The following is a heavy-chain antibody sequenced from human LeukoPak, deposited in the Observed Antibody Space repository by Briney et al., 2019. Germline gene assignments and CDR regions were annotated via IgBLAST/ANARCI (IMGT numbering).Heavy chain of an antibody. CDR3: AKDWDYYGSGSYSDY. Sequence: GGSLRLSCAASGFSFKSYAMRWIRQAPGKGLEWVSSISGSGGSTYYADSVKGRFTISRDNSKNTLYLQMNSLRAEDTAVYYCAKDWDYYGSGSYSDYWGQGTLVTVSS. V-gene: IGHV3-23*01. J-gene: IGHJ4*02. CDR1: GFSFKSYA. CDR2: ISGSGGST. D-gene: IGHD3-10*01.